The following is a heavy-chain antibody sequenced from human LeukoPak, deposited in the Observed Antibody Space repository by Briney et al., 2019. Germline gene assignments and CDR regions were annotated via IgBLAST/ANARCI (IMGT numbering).Heavy chain of an antibody. CDR2: IYHSGST. CDR3: ARIRGPGEQTNIAAAGHFDY. CDR1: GGSISSGGYY. V-gene: IGHV4-30-2*01. J-gene: IGHJ4*02. Sequence: QPSETLSLTCTVSGGSISSGGYYWSWIRQPPGKGLEWIGYIYHSGSTYYNPSLKSRVTISVDRSKNQFSLKLSSVTAADTAVYYCARIRGPGEQTNIAAAGHFDYWGQGTLVTVSS. D-gene: IGHD6-13*01.